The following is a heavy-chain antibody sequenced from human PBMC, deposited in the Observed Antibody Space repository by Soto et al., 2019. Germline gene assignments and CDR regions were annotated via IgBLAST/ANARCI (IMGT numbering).Heavy chain of an antibody. CDR3: AREYCYYDSSGEFDYWYCDP. CDR2: INAGNGNT. Sequence: QVQLVQSGAEVKEPGASVKISCKTSGYSFTSYVMHCVRQAPGQSLERMGWINAGNGNTKFSQKFQDGVTMNSDTSASTVYLELSSQTSEDTAEYYCAREYCYYDSSGEFDYWYCDPWGRGNLVSDSS. V-gene: IGHV1-3*01. D-gene: IGHD3-22*01. J-gene: IGHJ2*01. CDR1: GYSFTSYV.